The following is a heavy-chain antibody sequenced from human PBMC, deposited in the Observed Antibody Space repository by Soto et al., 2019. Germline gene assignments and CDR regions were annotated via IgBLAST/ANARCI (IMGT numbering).Heavy chain of an antibody. CDR1: GFTFDDYT. Sequence: GGSLRLSCAASGFTFDDYTMHWVRQAPGKGLEWVSLISWDGGSTYYADSVKGRFTISRDNSKNSLYLQMNSLRTEDTALYYCAKDMGGELWTPHYLDYWGQGTLVTVSS. D-gene: IGHD3-3*01. J-gene: IGHJ4*02. CDR2: ISWDGGST. V-gene: IGHV3-43*01. CDR3: AKDMGGELWTPHYLDY.